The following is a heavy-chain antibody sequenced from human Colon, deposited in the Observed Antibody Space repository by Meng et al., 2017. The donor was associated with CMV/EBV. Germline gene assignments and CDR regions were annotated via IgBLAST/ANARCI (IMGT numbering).Heavy chain of an antibody. Sequence: QITLKESGPTLVKPTQTLTLTCNVSGFSLSTIGMGVGWIRQPPGKALEWLGVIYWDDDKRYSPSLKSRLTITKDTSKNQVVLTMTNLDPLDTATYYCAHRPYGSGSYFFDYWGQGTLVTVSS. D-gene: IGHD3-10*01. J-gene: IGHJ4*02. CDR2: IYWDDDK. V-gene: IGHV2-5*02. CDR3: AHRPYGSGSYFFDY. CDR1: GFSLSTIGMG.